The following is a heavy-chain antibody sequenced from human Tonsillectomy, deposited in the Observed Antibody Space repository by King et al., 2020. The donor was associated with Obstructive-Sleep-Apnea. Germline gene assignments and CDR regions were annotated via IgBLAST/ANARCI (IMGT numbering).Heavy chain of an antibody. J-gene: IGHJ6*02. CDR2: ISSSTSTI. CDR1: GFTFSIHS. D-gene: IGHD2-15*01. V-gene: IGHV3-48*04. Sequence: VQLVESGVGLVQPGGSLRLSCAASGFTFSIHSMNWVRQAPGKALEWVSYISSSTSTIYYADSVKGRFTISRDNANHSLYLQMNSLRAEDTAVYYCAREGGYCSGGRCLGLYGMDVWGQGTTVTVSS. CDR3: AREGGYCSGGRCLGLYGMDV.